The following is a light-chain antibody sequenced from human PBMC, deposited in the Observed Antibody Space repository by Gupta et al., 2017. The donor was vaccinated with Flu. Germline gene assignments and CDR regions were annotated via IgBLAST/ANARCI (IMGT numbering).Light chain of an antibody. CDR2: GAS. J-gene: IGKJ2*03. CDR3: QQYNYWPMFS. V-gene: IGKV3-15*01. Sequence: EIVVTQSPATLSVSPGERATLSCRASQSVSTNLAWYQQKPGQAPRLLIYGASTRATGIPTRFSGSGSGTEFTLSISSLQSEDFAVYYCQQYNYWPMFSFGQGTKLEIK. CDR1: QSVSTN.